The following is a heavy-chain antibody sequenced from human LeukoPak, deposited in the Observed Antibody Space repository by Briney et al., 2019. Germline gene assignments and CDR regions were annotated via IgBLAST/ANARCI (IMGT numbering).Heavy chain of an antibody. V-gene: IGHV5-51*01. CDR2: IYPGDSDA. D-gene: IGHD2-15*01. CDR3: AKQHPYCSGGSCYLVGY. CDR1: GYSFTSYW. J-gene: IGHJ4*02. Sequence: GESLKISCKGSGYSFTSYWIGWARQMPGKGLEWMGIIYPGDSDARYSPSFQGQVTISADKSITTAYLRWSSLKASDTAMYYCAKQHPYCSGGSCYLVGYWGQGTLVTVSS.